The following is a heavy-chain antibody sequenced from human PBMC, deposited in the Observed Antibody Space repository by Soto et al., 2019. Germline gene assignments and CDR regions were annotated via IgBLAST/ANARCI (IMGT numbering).Heavy chain of an antibody. CDR1: VASFTSYT. Sequence: QVQLVQSGAEVKKPGSSVKVSCKSSVASFTSYTFSWVRQAPGQGLEWLGRIIPIFDVPNYAQDFQGRVTITADKSTTTAYMELSSLRSEDTAVYYCAAAYCADDCSNLGWYFNFWGQGTLVTVSS. V-gene: IGHV1-69*02. CDR3: AAAYCADDCSNLGWYFNF. D-gene: IGHD2-21*02. CDR2: IIPIFDVP. J-gene: IGHJ4*02.